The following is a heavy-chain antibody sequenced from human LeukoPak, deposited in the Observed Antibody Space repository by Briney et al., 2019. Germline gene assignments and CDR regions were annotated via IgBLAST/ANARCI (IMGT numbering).Heavy chain of an antibody. Sequence: GGSLRLSCAASGFTFSSYSMNWVRQAPGKGLEWVSSISSSSSYIYYADSVKGRFTISRDNAKNSLYLQMNSLRAEDTAVYYCARELFEYSSSCRGGDYWGQGTLVTVSS. CDR3: ARELFEYSSSCRGGDY. J-gene: IGHJ4*02. V-gene: IGHV3-21*01. D-gene: IGHD6-13*01. CDR1: GFTFSSYS. CDR2: ISSSSSYI.